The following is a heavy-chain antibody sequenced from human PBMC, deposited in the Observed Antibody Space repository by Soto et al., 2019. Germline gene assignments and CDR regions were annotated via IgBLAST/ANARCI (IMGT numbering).Heavy chain of an antibody. Sequence: VGSLRLSCAASGLTVSGKKYVAWVRQAPGKGLEWVSALYDVDGSFYADSVKGRFTTSSDSSKTTVYLQMNGLRPDDTAVYYCATWHEREHAYDVWGQGTTVTVSS. CDR1: GLTVSGKKY. D-gene: IGHD1-1*01. J-gene: IGHJ3*01. V-gene: IGHV3-53*01. CDR2: LYDVDGS. CDR3: ATWHEREHAYDV.